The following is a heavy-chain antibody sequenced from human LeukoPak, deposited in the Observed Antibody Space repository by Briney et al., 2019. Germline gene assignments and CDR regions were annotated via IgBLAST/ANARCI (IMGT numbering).Heavy chain of an antibody. CDR2: IIPTLGIA. Sequence: ASVKVSCKASGGTFGCYAIRGVRQAPGQGLEWMGRIIPTLGIANYAQKFQGRVSITADTSTSTSYMELSSLRSEDTAVFYCARDCRSVSCYSVDYWGQGTLVTVSS. CDR3: ARDCRSVSCYSVDY. J-gene: IGHJ4*02. CDR1: GGTFGCYA. V-gene: IGHV1-69*04. D-gene: IGHD2-15*01.